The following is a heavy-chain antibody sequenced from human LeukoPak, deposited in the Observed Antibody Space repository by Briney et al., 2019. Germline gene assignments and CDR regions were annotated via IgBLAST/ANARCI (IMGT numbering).Heavy chain of an antibody. Sequence: PGGSLRLSCAASGFTFSSYEMNWVRQAPGKGLEWVSYISTSGSTIYYADSVKGRFTISRDNTKNSLYLQMNSLRAEDTAVYYCARGFLDMTYWGQGTLVTVSS. V-gene: IGHV3-48*03. J-gene: IGHJ4*02. CDR3: ARGFLDMTY. CDR2: ISTSGSTI. D-gene: IGHD2/OR15-2a*01. CDR1: GFTFSSYE.